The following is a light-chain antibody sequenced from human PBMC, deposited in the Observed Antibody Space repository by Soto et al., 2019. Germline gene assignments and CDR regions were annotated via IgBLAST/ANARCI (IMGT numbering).Light chain of an antibody. Sequence: DIQMTQSNRTISASIRDRVTXTCRASQSISSWLAWYQQKPGKAPKLLIYKASTLKSGVPSRFSGRGSGTEFTLTISSLQPDDFATYYCQHYNSYSESFGQGTKV. CDR2: KAS. CDR3: QHYNSYSES. CDR1: QSISSW. J-gene: IGKJ1*01. V-gene: IGKV1-5*03.